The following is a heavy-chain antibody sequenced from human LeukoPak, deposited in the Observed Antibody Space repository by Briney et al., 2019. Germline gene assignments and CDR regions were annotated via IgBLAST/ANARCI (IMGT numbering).Heavy chain of an antibody. CDR2: INTDGSST. CDR3: ARGISIQNYDFWSGSESSPTAFDY. V-gene: IGHV3-74*01. CDR1: GFTFSSSW. J-gene: IGHJ4*02. D-gene: IGHD3-3*01. Sequence: GGSLRLSCAASGFTFSSSWMHWVRQVPGKGPVWVSRINTDGSSTSYADSVKGRFTISRDNAKNSLYLQMNSLRAEDTAVYYCARGISIQNYDFWSGSESSPTAFDYWGQGTLVAVSS.